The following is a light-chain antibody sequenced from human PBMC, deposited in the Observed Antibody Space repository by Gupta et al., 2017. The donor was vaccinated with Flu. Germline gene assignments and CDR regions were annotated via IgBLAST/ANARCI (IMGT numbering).Light chain of an antibody. Sequence: KTARITCAGNNIGSKSVHWYQQRPGQAPVLVVYDDSARPSGIPERFSCSNSGNTATLIISSVEAGDEADYYCQVWDRSSDHAGVFGGGTKLTVL. J-gene: IGLJ2*01. CDR2: DDS. CDR1: NIGSKS. CDR3: QVWDRSSDHAGV. V-gene: IGLV3-21*03.